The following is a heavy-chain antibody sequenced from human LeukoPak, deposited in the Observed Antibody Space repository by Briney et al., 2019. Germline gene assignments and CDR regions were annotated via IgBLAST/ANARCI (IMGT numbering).Heavy chain of an antibody. CDR3: ARDVEGDGLYYFDF. CDR1: GFTFSSYT. D-gene: IGHD3-16*01. CDR2: ISSRSDYI. J-gene: IGHJ4*02. Sequence: GGSLRLSCVAPGFTFSSYTMHWVRQAPGKGLEWVSTISSRSDYIYYADSVKGRFTISRDNAKNSLYLQMNSLRAEDTAVYYCARDVEGDGLYYFDFWGQGTLVTVSS. V-gene: IGHV3-21*01.